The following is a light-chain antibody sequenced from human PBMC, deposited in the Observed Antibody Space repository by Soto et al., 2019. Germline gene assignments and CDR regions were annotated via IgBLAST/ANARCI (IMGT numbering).Light chain of an antibody. CDR2: SNN. J-gene: IGLJ2*01. CDR3: AAWDDSLNGVV. V-gene: IGLV1-44*01. CDR1: SSNIGTNT. Sequence: QSVLTQPPSASGTPGQRVTVSCSGSSSNIGTNTVNWYQQFPGTAPKLLIYSNNQRPSGVPDRFSGSESGTSASLAISGLQSDDEAEYYCAAWDDSLNGVVFGGGTKLTVL.